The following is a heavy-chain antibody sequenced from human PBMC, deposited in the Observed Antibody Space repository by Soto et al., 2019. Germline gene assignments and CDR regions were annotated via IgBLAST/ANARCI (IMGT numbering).Heavy chain of an antibody. CDR2: ITIYNGNA. CDR1: GYTFIHYG. Sequence: QIQLEQSGSEVKKPGASVKVSCKASGYTFIHYGVNWVRQAPGHGLEWMGSITIYNGNANYAKKFQDRLTLTTDTSTSTAYMALRNLRSDDTAVYSCVRGHHDILTGQTASTYYWGRGSLVTVSS. V-gene: IGHV1-18*01. D-gene: IGHD3-9*01. CDR3: VRGHHDILTGQTASTYY. J-gene: IGHJ4*02.